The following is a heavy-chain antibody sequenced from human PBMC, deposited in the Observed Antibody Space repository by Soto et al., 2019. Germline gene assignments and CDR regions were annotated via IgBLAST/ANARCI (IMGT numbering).Heavy chain of an antibody. J-gene: IGHJ4*02. Sequence: QITLKESGPTLVKPTQTLTLTCSVSGFSLNTAGVGVAWIRQPPGKALEWLAVTYWDDDKSWSPDLRDRLTITRDTANNEVVLTVSNMDPVDTATYYCARRLGGFVAAWTTPYFDFWGRGTLVTVSS. D-gene: IGHD1-26*01. CDR1: GFSLNTAGVG. V-gene: IGHV2-5*02. CDR2: TYWDDDK. CDR3: ARRLGGFVAAWTTPYFDF.